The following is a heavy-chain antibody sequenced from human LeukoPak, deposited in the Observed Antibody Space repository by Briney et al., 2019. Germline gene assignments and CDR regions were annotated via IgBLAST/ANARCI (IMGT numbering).Heavy chain of an antibody. V-gene: IGHV4-30-4*01. CDR2: VYYSGST. J-gene: IGHJ3*02. CDR3: ARAQPIFGRWETGSDAFDI. D-gene: IGHD3-3*01. CDR1: GGSISSGDYY. Sequence: PSQTLSLTCTVSGGSISSGDYYWSWIRQPPGKGLEWIGYVYYSGSTYYNPSLKSRVTISVDTSKNQFSLKLSSVTAADTAVYYCARAQPIFGRWETGSDAFDIWGQGTMVTVSS.